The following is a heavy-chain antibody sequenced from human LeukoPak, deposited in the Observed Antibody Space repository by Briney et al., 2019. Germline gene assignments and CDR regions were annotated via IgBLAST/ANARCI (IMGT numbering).Heavy chain of an antibody. J-gene: IGHJ6*02. V-gene: IGHV3-7*01. CDR1: GFTFSSYW. Sequence: GGSLRLSCAASGFTFSSYWMSWVRQAPGKGLEWVAIIKEDGSDKYYVDSVKGRFTISKDNAKNSLFLQMNSLRAEDTALYHCARDIRSSYSYYGMDVWGRGTTVTVSS. CDR2: IKEDGSDK. CDR3: ARDIRSSYSYYGMDV. D-gene: IGHD3-10*01.